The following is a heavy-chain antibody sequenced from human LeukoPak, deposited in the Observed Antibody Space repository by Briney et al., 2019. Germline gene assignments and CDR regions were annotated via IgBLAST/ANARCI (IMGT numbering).Heavy chain of an antibody. V-gene: IGHV1-46*01. Sequence: ASVKVSCKASGYTFTGYYMHWVRQAPGQGLEWMGIINPSGGSTSYAQKFQGRVTMTRDTSTSTVYMELSSLRSEDTAVYYCARGPVRGFYGDRAYFDYWGQGTLVTVSS. CDR1: GYTFTGYY. CDR2: INPSGGST. D-gene: IGHD4-17*01. CDR3: ARGPVRGFYGDRAYFDY. J-gene: IGHJ4*02.